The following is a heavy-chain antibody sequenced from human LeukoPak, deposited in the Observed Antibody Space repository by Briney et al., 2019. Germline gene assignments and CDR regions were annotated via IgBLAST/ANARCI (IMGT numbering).Heavy chain of an antibody. CDR3: ARRSGYSGYDSWDYMDV. D-gene: IGHD5-12*01. CDR1: GFTFSSYW. J-gene: IGHJ3*01. V-gene: IGHV3-7*01. CDR2: IKQDGSEK. Sequence: GGSLRPSCAASGFTFSSYWMSWVRQAPGKGLEWVANIKQDGSEKYYVDSVKGRFTISRDNAKNSLYLQMNSLRAEDTAVYYCARRSGYSGYDSWDYMDVWGQGTMVTVSS.